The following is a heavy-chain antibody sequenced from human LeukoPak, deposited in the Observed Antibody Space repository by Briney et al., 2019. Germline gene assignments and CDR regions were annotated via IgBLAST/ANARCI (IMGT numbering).Heavy chain of an antibody. CDR1: GGSISSSSYY. Sequence: PSETLSLTCTVSGGSISSSSYYWGWIHQPPGKGLEWIGSIYYSGSTYYNPSLKSRVTISVDTSKNQFSLKLSSVTAADTAVYYCARDKGLGDAFDIWGQGTMVTVSS. J-gene: IGHJ3*02. CDR3: ARDKGLGDAFDI. CDR2: IYYSGST. V-gene: IGHV4-39*07. D-gene: IGHD1-26*01.